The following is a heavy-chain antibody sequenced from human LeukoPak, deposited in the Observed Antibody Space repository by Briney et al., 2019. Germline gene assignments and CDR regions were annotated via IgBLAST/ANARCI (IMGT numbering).Heavy chain of an antibody. V-gene: IGHV4-39*07. CDR3: ARGMAGYDY. D-gene: IGHD5-24*01. CDR1: GGSISSSSYY. Sequence: PSETLSLTCTVSGGSISSSSYYWGWIRQPPGKGLEWIGSIYYSGSTYYNPSLKSRVTISVDTSKNQFSLKLSSVTAADTAVYYCARGMAGYDYWGQGTLVTVSS. J-gene: IGHJ4*02. CDR2: IYYSGST.